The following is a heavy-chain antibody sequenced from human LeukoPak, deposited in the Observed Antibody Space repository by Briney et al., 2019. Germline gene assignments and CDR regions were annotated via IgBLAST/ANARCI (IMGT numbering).Heavy chain of an antibody. CDR1: GFTFSTYA. V-gene: IGHV3-23*01. CDR2: ITGNSDNT. CDR3: AKEKNKYGFNGLDY. D-gene: IGHD3-10*01. Sequence: GGSLILSCAASGFTFSTYAMNWVRQAPGKGLEWITSITGNSDNTYYANSVKGRFTISRDNSKNTLYLQMSSLRAAETAVYYCAKEKNKYGFNGLDYWGQGTLVTVPS. J-gene: IGHJ4*02.